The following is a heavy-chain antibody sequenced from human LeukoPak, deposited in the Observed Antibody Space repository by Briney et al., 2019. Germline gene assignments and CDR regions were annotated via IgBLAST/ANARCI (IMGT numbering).Heavy chain of an antibody. V-gene: IGHV3-30-3*01. CDR1: GFTFSTYA. J-gene: IGHJ4*02. CDR3: ASSHSSGWYYFDY. CDR2: ISYDGSNK. Sequence: GTSLRLSCAASGFTFSTYAMHWVRQAPGKGLEWVAVISYDGSNKYYADSVKGRFTISRDNSKNTLYLQMNSLRAEDTAVYYCASSHSSGWYYFDYWGQGTLVTVSS. D-gene: IGHD6-19*01.